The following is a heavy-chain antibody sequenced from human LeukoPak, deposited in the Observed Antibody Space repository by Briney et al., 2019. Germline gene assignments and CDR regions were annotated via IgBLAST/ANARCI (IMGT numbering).Heavy chain of an antibody. D-gene: IGHD3-9*01. CDR1: GYTFTSYY. CDR2: INPSGGST. CDR3: ARDSPHYDILTGYPKAAFDV. V-gene: IGHV1-46*01. Sequence: ASVKVSCKASGYTFTSYYMHWVRQAPGQGLEWMGIINPSGGSTSYAQKFQGRVTMTRDTSTSTVYMELSSLSSEDTAVYYCARDSPHYDILTGYPKAAFDVWGQGTMVTVSS. J-gene: IGHJ3*01.